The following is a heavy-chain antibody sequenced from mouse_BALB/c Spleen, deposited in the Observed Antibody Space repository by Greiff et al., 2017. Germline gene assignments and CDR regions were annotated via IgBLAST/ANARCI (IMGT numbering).Heavy chain of an antibody. V-gene: IGHV14-1*02. Sequence: EVQLQQSGAELVRPGASVKLSCKASGFNIKDYYMHWVKQTPEQGLEWIGCIDPENGNTLYDPKFQGKASITADTSPYTAYLQLSRLTSEDTAVYYYALIAAAVDYWGQGTTLTVSS. CDR2: IDPENGNT. D-gene: IGHD1-2*01. CDR3: ALIAAAVDY. J-gene: IGHJ2*01. CDR1: GFNIKDYY.